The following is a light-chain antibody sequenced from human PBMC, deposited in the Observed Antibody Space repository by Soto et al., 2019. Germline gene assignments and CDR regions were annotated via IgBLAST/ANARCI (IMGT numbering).Light chain of an antibody. CDR2: GNS. CDR3: QSYDSSLSAWV. CDR1: SSNIGAGYD. J-gene: IGLJ3*02. Sequence: QPVLTQPPSVSGVPGQRVTISCTESSSNIGAGYDVHWYQQLPGTAPKLLIYGNSNRPSGVPDRFSGSKSGTSASLAITGLQAEDEADYYCQSYDSSLSAWVFGGGTKVTVL. V-gene: IGLV1-40*01.